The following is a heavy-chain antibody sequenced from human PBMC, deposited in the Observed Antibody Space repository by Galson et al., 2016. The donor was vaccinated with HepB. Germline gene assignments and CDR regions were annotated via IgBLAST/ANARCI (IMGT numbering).Heavy chain of an antibody. CDR1: GYTFTSCA. J-gene: IGHJ4*02. Sequence: SVKVSCKASGYTFTSCAIHWVRQAPGQRLEWMGWTNNANGNTEYSQSFQGRVTFTRDTSASTAYMELSSLGSEDTAVYYCARDGGSGWSRLWWGQGTLVAVSS. D-gene: IGHD6-19*01. CDR3: ARDGGSGWSRLW. CDR2: TNNANGNT. V-gene: IGHV1-3*04.